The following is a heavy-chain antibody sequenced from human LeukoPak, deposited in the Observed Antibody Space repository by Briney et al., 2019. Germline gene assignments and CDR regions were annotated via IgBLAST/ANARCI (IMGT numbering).Heavy chain of an antibody. CDR2: ISSSSSYI. CDR3: ARLMSTENAFDI. CDR1: GFTFSSYS. J-gene: IGHJ3*02. D-gene: IGHD5/OR15-5a*01. V-gene: IGHV3-21*01. Sequence: GALRLSCAASGFTFSSYSMNWVRQAPGKGLEWVSSISSSSSYIYYADSVKGRFTISRDNAKNSLFLRMNSLRAEDTAVYYCARLMSTENAFDIWGQGTMVTVSS.